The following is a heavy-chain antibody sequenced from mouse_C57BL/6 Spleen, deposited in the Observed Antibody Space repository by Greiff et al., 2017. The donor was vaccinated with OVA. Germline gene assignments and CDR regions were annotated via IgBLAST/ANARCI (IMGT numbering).Heavy chain of an antibody. Sequence: VKLQESGAELVRPGASVTLSCKASGYTFTDYEMHWVKQTPVHGLEWIGAIDPETGGTAYNQKFKGKAILTADKSSSTAYMELRSLTSEDSAVYSCTRYSSHWYFDVWGTGTTVTVSS. D-gene: IGHD2-12*01. CDR1: GYTFTDYE. J-gene: IGHJ1*03. V-gene: IGHV1-15*01. CDR3: TRYSSHWYFDV. CDR2: IDPETGGT.